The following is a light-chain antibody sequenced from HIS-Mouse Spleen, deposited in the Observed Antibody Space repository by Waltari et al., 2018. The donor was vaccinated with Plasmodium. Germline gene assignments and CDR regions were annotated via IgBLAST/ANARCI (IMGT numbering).Light chain of an antibody. J-gene: IGKJ1*01. CDR2: AAS. Sequence: DIQMTQSPSSLSASVGDRVTITCRASQSISSYLNWYQQKPGKAPNLLIYAASSLQSWVPSRFSGSGSGTYFTLTISSLQPEDFATYYCQQSYSTWTFGQGTKVEIK. CDR3: QQSYSTWT. CDR1: QSISSY. V-gene: IGKV1-39*01.